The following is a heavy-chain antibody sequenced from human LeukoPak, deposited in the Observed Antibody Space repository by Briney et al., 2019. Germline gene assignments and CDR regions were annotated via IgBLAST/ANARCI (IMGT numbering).Heavy chain of an antibody. CDR3: AKHSLKTEYSGGRIWDC. CDR1: GFTFSSYA. D-gene: IGHD6-19*01. J-gene: IGHJ4*02. V-gene: IGHV3-23*01. Sequence: GGSLRLSCAASGFTFSSYAMSWVRQAPGKGLEWVSAISGSGASTYYADSVKGRFTISRDNSKNTLNLQMVSLRAEDTAVYYCAKHSLKTEYSGGRIWDCWGQGTLVTVSS. CDR2: ISGSGAST.